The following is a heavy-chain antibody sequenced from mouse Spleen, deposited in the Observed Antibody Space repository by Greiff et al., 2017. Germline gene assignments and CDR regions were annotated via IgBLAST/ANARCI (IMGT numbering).Heavy chain of an antibody. J-gene: IGHJ2*01. Sequence: QVQLQQSGAELARPGASVKMSCKASGYTFTSYTMHWVKQRPGQGLEWIGYINPSSGYTKYNQKFKDKATLTADKSSSTAYMQLSSLTSEDSAVYYCARLFPMITTVDYWGQGTTLTVSS. CDR1: GYTFTSYT. D-gene: IGHD2-4*01. CDR2: INPSSGYT. CDR3: ARLFPMITTVDY. V-gene: IGHV1-4*01.